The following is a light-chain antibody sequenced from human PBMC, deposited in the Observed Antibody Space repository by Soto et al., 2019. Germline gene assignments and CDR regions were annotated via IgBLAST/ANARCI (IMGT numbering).Light chain of an antibody. J-gene: IGKJ1*01. V-gene: IGKV3-20*01. CDR1: QTVSSNF. Sequence: EIVLTQSPGTLSLSPGDRATLSCSASQTVSSNFLAWYQQRPAQAPRLLIHGASTRATGITDRFSGSVSGTDFTLIISGLEPEDFAVYYCQQYGSSLATFGQGTKVDIK. CDR3: QQYGSSLAT. CDR2: GAS.